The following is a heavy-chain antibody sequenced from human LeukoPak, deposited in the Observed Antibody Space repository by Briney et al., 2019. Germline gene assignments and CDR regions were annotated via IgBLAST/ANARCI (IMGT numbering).Heavy chain of an antibody. CDR3: ASRAHFWSGPGG. D-gene: IGHD3-3*02. J-gene: IGHJ4*02. CDR1: GFTFDDYA. V-gene: IGHV3-9*01. Sequence: SGGSLRLSCAASGFTFDDYAMHWVRQAPGKGLEWVSGISWNSGSMDYADSVKGRFTISRDNAKNSLYLQMNSLRAEDTAVYYCASRAHFWSGPGGWGQGTLVTVSS. CDR2: ISWNSGSM.